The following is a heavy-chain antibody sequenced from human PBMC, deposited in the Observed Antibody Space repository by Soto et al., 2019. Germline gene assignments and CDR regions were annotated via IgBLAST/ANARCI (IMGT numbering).Heavy chain of an antibody. CDR3: ARAPTGYGGNVEFDI. CDR1: GYTFTGYY. CDR2: INPNSGGT. D-gene: IGHD2-15*01. Sequence: ASVKVSCKASGYTFTGYYMHWVRQAPGQGLEWMGWINPNSGGTNYAQKFQGWVTMTRDTSISTAYMELSRLRSDDTAVYYCARAPTGYGGNVEFDIWGQGTMVTVSS. J-gene: IGHJ3*02. V-gene: IGHV1-2*04.